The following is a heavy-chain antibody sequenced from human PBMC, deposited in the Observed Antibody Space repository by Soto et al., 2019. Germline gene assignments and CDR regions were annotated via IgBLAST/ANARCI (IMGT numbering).Heavy chain of an antibody. CDR3: ARDLDTIS. J-gene: IGHJ5*02. Sequence: EVHLVESGGGLVQPGGSLRLCWAASGFTVSSNYMTWVRQATGKGLEWVALIYSDGNTYYADSVNGRFTISRDNTKNTLYLQMNSLRDEDTAMYYCARDLDTISWGQGTLVTVSS. V-gene: IGHV3-66*01. CDR2: IYSDGNT. D-gene: IGHD2-2*01. CDR1: GFTVSSNY.